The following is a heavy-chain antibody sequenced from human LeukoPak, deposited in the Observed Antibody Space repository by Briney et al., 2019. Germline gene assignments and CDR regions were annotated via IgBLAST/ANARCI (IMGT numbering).Heavy chain of an antibody. CDR1: GGSINSGGYY. V-gene: IGHV4-31*03. D-gene: IGHD5-24*01. Sequence: PSETLSLTCTVSGGSINSGGYYWRWLRQHPGKGLEWIGYIYYSGSTYYNPSFKSRVTISVDTSKNQFSLKLSSVTAADTAVYYCARESGVGMATFDYWGQGTLVTVSS. CDR3: ARESGVGMATFDY. CDR2: IYYSGST. J-gene: IGHJ4*02.